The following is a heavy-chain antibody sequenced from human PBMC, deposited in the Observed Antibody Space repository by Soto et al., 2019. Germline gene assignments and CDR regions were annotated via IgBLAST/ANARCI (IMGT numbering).Heavy chain of an antibody. J-gene: IGHJ2*01. CDR3: TTAYYDILTGYYNYWYFDL. Sequence: EVQLVESGGGLVKPGGSLRLSCAASGFTFSNAWMSWVRQAPGKGLEWVGRIKSKTDGGTTDYAAPVKGRFTISRDDSKSTLYLQMNSLKTEDTAVYYCTTAYYDILTGYYNYWYFDLWGRGTLVTVSS. V-gene: IGHV3-15*01. CDR2: IKSKTDGGTT. D-gene: IGHD3-9*01. CDR1: GFTFSNAW.